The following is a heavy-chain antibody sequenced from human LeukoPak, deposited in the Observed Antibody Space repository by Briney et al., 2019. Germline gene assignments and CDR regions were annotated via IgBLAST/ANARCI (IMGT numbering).Heavy chain of an antibody. D-gene: IGHD3-9*01. V-gene: IGHV3-23*01. J-gene: IGHJ4*02. CDR1: GFTFSTYA. CDR3: AKGSLTAHYTFEY. CDR2: ISDSGANT. Sequence: GSLRLSCATSGFTFSTYAMSWVRQAPGKGPEWVSSISDSGANTYYADSVKGRITISRDKSKNTLNLQMNSLRAEDTAIYYCAKGSLTAHYTFEYWGQGTLVTVSS.